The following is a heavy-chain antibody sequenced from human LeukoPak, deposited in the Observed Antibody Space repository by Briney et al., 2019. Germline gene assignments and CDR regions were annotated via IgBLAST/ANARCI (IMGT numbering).Heavy chain of an antibody. J-gene: IGHJ6*02. CDR1: GFTVSGNY. CDR2: IYSDGST. V-gene: IGHV3-53*01. Sequence: GSLRLSCAASGFTVSGNYMSWVRQAPGKGLEWVPVIYSDGSTYYADSVKGRFTISRDTSKNTLYLQMNSLRAEDTAVYYCARDRYYYYGMDVWGQGTTVTVSS. CDR3: ARDRYYYYGMDV.